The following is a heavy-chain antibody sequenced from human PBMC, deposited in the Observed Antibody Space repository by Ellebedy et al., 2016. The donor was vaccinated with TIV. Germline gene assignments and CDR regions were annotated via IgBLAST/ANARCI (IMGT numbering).Heavy chain of an antibody. D-gene: IGHD6-19*01. Sequence: GASLKISCATSGFTFGTYWMSWVRQAPGKGLEWVANIKQDGSEKQYADSVKGRFAISRDNAKNSHYLQMNNLRAEDTGVYYCARAPASGWYRNFDSWGQGTLVTVSS. J-gene: IGHJ4*02. CDR1: GFTFGTYW. CDR3: ARAPASGWYRNFDS. CDR2: IKQDGSEK. V-gene: IGHV3-7*01.